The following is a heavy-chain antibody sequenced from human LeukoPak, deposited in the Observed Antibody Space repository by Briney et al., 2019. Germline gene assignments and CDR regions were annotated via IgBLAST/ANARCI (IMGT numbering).Heavy chain of an antibody. CDR2: IIPIFGTA. CDR3: ARGVDIVVVPAATNWFDP. V-gene: IGHV1-69*01. D-gene: IGHD2-2*03. CDR1: GGTFSSYA. J-gene: IGHJ5*02. Sequence: SVKVSCKASGGTFSSYAISWVRQAPGQGLEWMGGIIPIFGTANYAQKFQGRVTTTADESTSTAYMELSSLRSQDTAVYYCARGVDIVVVPAATNWFDPWGQGTLVTVSS.